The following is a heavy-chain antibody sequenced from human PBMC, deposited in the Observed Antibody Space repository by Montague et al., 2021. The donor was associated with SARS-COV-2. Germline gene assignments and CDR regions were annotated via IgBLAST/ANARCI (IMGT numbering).Heavy chain of an antibody. D-gene: IGHD2-2*01. CDR2: IYYSGST. CDR3: ARGGAMNWFDP. J-gene: IGHJ5*02. CDR1: GGSISSYY. Sequence: SETLSLTCTVSGGSISSYYWSWIRQPPGKGLEWIGYIYYSGSTNYNPSLKSRVTISVDTSKNHFSLKLSSVTATDTAVYYCARGGAMNWFDPWGQGTLVTVSS. V-gene: IGHV4-59*01.